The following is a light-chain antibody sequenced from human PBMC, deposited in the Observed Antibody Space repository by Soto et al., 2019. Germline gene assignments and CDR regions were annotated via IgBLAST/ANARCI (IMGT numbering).Light chain of an antibody. CDR2: GAS. J-gene: IGKJ1*01. Sequence: LTQSPGTLSLSPGERATLSWMASQRVSKKYLACYKQKTGPAPRILIYGASTRATGIPVRFSGSASGTELNLAISRLQSEDFTVYYCQQYNKWPLTFGQGTKVDIK. CDR1: QRVSKKY. CDR3: QQYNKWPLT. V-gene: IGKV3-15*01.